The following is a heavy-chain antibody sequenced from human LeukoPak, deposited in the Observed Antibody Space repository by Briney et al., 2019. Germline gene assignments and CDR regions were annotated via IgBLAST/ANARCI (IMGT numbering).Heavy chain of an antibody. Sequence: SQTLSLTCTVSGGSISSGDYYWSWIRQPPGKGLEWIGEINHSGSTNYNPSLKSRVTISVDTSKNQFSLKLSSVTAADTAVYYCARGWACSSTSCYPRNWFDPWGQGTLVTVSS. V-gene: IGHV4-30-4*01. J-gene: IGHJ5*02. D-gene: IGHD2-2*01. CDR3: ARGWACSSTSCYPRNWFDP. CDR2: INHSGST. CDR1: GGSISSGDYY.